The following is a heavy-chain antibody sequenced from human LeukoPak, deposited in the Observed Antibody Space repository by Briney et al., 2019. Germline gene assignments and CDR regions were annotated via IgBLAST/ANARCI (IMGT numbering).Heavy chain of an antibody. CDR2: MDYSGST. V-gene: IGHV4-59*08. CDR3: ARRKRGSGGPFDY. J-gene: IGHJ4*02. CDR1: GGSISDYY. D-gene: IGHD6-19*01. Sequence: PSETLSLTCTVSGGSISDYYWTWIRQSPGTGLEWIGYMDYSGSTAYNLSLKSRVTISIDTSKKQFSLELSSVTAADTAIYFCARRKRGSGGPFDYWGQGTLVTVSS.